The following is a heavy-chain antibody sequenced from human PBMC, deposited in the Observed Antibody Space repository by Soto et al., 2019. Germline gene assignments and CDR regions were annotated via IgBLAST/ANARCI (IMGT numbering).Heavy chain of an antibody. V-gene: IGHV1-69*01. Sequence: QVLLVQSGAEVKKPGSAVNVSCKAAGGTFNSHGINWVRQAPGQGPEWLGGIIPIFGKANYAQKFQGRVTITADESTSATYMELSSLRSDDTAVYYCARDITLPRGETLPGYYYGMDVWGQGTTLTVAS. CDR2: IIPIFGKA. D-gene: IGHD3-10*01. J-gene: IGHJ6*02. CDR3: ARDITLPRGETLPGYYYGMDV. CDR1: GGTFNSHG.